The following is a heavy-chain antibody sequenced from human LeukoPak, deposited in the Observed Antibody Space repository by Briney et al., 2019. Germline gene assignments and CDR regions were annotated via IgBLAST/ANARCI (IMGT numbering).Heavy chain of an antibody. J-gene: IGHJ4*02. CDR2: ISGSGGGT. CDR3: AKSVGYTTVTTFDS. Sequence: PGGSLRLSCAASGFTFSSYAISWVRQAPGKGLERVSTISGSGGGTYYADSVKGRFTISRDNSKNTLYLQMNGLRAEDAAVYYCAKSVGYTTVTTFDSWGQGTLVTVSS. V-gene: IGHV3-23*01. CDR1: GFTFSSYA. D-gene: IGHD4-17*01.